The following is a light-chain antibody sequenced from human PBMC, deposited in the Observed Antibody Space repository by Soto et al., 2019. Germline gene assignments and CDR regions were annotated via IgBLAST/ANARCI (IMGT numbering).Light chain of an antibody. CDR3: QQYNSWPPIT. CDR1: QSVSSS. CDR2: DAS. J-gene: IGKJ5*01. V-gene: IGKV3-15*01. Sequence: EIVLTQSPGTLSLSPGERATLSCRASQSVSSSYIAWYQQKPGQAPRLLIYDASTRATGIPDRFSGGGSGTEFTLTISSLQSEDFVVYYCQQYNSWPPITFGQGTRLEIK.